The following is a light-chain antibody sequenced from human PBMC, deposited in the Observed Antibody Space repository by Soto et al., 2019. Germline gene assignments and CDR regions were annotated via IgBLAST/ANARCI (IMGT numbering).Light chain of an antibody. V-gene: IGLV1-44*01. Sequence: QSVLTQPPSGFGTPGQRVTTSCSGSSSNIGSNTVNWYHQLPGTAPKPLTYTNNQRPSGVPDRFSGSKSGTSASLAISGLQSEDEADYYCAAWDDSLNGLVFGGGTKLTVL. CDR1: SSNIGSNT. J-gene: IGLJ2*01. CDR3: AAWDDSLNGLV. CDR2: TNN.